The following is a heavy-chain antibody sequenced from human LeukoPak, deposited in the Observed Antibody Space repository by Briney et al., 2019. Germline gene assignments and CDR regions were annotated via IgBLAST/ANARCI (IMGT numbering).Heavy chain of an antibody. CDR1: GGSISSSSYY. J-gene: IGHJ4*02. D-gene: IGHD3-22*01. Sequence: SETLSLTCTVSGGSISSSSYYWGWIRQPPGKGLEWIGTIYYSGNTYYNPSLKSRLTISVDTSKNQFSLKLRSVTAADTALYYCASTSPKYYYESSGCSSLFDNWGQGTLVTVSS. V-gene: IGHV4-39*07. CDR2: IYYSGNT. CDR3: ASTSPKYYYESSGCSSLFDN.